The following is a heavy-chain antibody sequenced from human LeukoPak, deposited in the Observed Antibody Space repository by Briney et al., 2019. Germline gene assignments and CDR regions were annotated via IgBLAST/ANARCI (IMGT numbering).Heavy chain of an antibody. J-gene: IGHJ4*02. Sequence: GGSLRLSCAASGFTFSSYSMNWVRQAPGKGLEWVSVIYSGGSTYYADSVKGRFTISRDNSKNTLYLQMNSLRAEDTAVYYCARDLVGASDYWGQGTLVTVSS. D-gene: IGHD1-26*01. CDR1: GFTFSSYS. CDR3: ARDLVGASDY. V-gene: IGHV3-66*01. CDR2: IYSGGST.